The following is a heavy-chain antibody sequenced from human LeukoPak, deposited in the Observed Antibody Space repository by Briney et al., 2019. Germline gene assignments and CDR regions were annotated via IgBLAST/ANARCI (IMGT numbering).Heavy chain of an antibody. CDR3: AREADTPGHYYYYYMDV. V-gene: IGHV3-66*02. J-gene: IGHJ6*03. D-gene: IGHD5-18*01. CDR1: GFTFSSCA. CDR2: IYSGGST. Sequence: GGSLRLSCAASGFTFSSCAMGWVRQAPGKGLEWVSVIYSGGSTYYADSVKGRFTISRDNSKNTLYLQMNSLRAEDTAVYYCAREADTPGHYYYYYMDVWGKGTTVTVSS.